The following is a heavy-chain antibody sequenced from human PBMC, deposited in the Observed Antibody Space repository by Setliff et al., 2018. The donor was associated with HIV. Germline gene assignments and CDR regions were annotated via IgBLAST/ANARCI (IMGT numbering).Heavy chain of an antibody. J-gene: IGHJ6*03. CDR1: GGTFSSYA. Sequence: SVKVSCKASGGTFSSYAISWVRQAPGQGLEWMGGIIPIFGTTSCAQKFQGRVTITADESTSTAYMELSSLRSEDTAVYYCARLGAARPGDYYYYMDVWGKGTTVTVSS. CDR3: ARLGAARPGDYYYYMDV. CDR2: IIPIFGTT. D-gene: IGHD6-13*01. V-gene: IGHV1-69*13.